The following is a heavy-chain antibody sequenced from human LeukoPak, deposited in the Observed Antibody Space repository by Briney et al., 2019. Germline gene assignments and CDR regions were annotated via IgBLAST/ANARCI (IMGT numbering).Heavy chain of an antibody. CDR2: IRHNGAST. J-gene: IGHJ4*02. CDR3: AANWSNDH. Sequence: GGSLRLSCAASGFTFRSYAMTWVRQAPGKGLEWVSSIRHNGASTYYADSVKGRFTISRDNSKNTLFLQMNSLRAEDTAVYYCAANWSNDHWGPGTLVTVSS. D-gene: IGHD1-1*01. CDR1: GFTFRSYA. V-gene: IGHV3-23*01.